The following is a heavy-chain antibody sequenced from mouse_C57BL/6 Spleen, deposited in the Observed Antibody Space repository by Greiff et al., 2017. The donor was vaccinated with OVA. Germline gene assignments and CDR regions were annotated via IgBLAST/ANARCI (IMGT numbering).Heavy chain of an antibody. CDR2: IDPEDGET. CDR3: ALYKIYSNYARDY. Sequence: EVMLVESGAELVKPGASVKLSCTASGFNIKDYYMHWVKQRTEQGLEWIGRIDPEDGETKYAPKFQGKATITADTSSNTAYLQLSSLTSEDTAVYYCALYKIYSNYARDYWGQGTSVTVSS. J-gene: IGHJ4*01. V-gene: IGHV14-2*01. CDR1: GFNIKDYY. D-gene: IGHD2-5*01.